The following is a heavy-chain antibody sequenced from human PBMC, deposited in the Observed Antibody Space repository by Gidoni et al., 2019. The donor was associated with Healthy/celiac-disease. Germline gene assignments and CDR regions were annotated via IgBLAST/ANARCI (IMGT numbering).Heavy chain of an antibody. J-gene: IGHJ4*02. V-gene: IGHV4-39*01. CDR2: IYYSGST. Sequence: HLPLLHSLSWLLQPSEPLSRPYPPSPCSVTSIGCYWGWIRQPPGKGLEWIGSIYYSGSTYYNPSLKSRVTISVDTSKNQFSLKLSSVTAADTAVYYCARLQRMITFGGVIVIFDYWGQGTLVTVSS. CDR3: ARLQRMITFGGVIVIFDY. CDR1: PCSVTSIGCY. D-gene: IGHD3-16*02.